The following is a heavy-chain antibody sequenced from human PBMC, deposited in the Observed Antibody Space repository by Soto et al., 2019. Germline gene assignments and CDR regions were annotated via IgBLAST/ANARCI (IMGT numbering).Heavy chain of an antibody. CDR3: AHRHRLFGMDV. J-gene: IGHJ6*02. CDR1: GVSVSSRGVG. V-gene: IGHV2-5*02. CDR2: IFWDNDK. Sequence: ATQTLPAACYFSGVSVSSRGVGASWIRQPPGKALEWLALIFWDNDKRYSPSLKSRLTITKYTSKDQVVLTMTNMDPADSGTYYCAHRHRLFGMDVWGPGTTVTVS.